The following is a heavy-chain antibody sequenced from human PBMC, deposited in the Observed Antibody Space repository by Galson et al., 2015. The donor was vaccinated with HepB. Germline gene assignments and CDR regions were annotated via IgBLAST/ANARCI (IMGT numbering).Heavy chain of an antibody. Sequence: SLRICCAASGFTCSRSTMNWVRQAPGKGLVSVSSVSSNGNTIHEADTVKGRFIISRDNAQNSLYLQMNSLRDDDTAVYYCARVHFGLGSISGYWYFDLWGRGTLVTVSS. CDR2: VSSNGNTI. D-gene: IGHD3-10*01. V-gene: IGHV3-48*02. J-gene: IGHJ2*01. CDR1: GFTCSRST. CDR3: ARVHFGLGSISGYWYFDL.